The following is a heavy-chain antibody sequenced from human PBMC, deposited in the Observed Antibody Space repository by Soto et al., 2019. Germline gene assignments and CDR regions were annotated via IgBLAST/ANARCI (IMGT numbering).Heavy chain of an antibody. Sequence: QVQLQESGPGLVKPSGTLSLTCAVSGGSISSSNWWSWVRQPPGKGLEWIGEIYHSGSTNYNPSLKSRVTISVDKSKNQFSLKLSSVTAADTAVYYCASLGPGCISTSCYSSPNWFDPWGQGTLVTVSS. V-gene: IGHV4-4*02. CDR1: GGSISSSNW. CDR3: ASLGPGCISTSCYSSPNWFDP. CDR2: IYHSGST. J-gene: IGHJ5*02. D-gene: IGHD2-2*01.